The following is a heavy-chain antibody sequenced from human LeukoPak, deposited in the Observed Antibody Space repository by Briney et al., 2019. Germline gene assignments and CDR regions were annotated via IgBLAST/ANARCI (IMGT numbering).Heavy chain of an antibody. D-gene: IGHD6-19*01. CDR3: ARGALAVAVDY. V-gene: IGHV4-34*01. CDR2: INHSGST. J-gene: IGHJ4*02. CDR1: GGSFSGYY. Sequence: SETLSLTCAVYGGSFSGYYWSWIRQPLGKGLERIGDINHSGSTNYNPSLKSRVTISVDTYKNQFSLKLSAVTAADTAVYYCARGALAVAVDYWGQGTLVTVSS.